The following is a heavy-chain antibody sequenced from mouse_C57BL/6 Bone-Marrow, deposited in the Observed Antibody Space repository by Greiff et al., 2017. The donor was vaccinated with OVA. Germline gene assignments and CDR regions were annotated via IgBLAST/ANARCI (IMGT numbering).Heavy chain of an antibody. V-gene: IGHV1-59*01. CDR3: ARGSIFLDV. J-gene: IGHJ1*03. CDR2: IDPSDSYT. Sequence: QVHVKQPGAELVRPGTSVKLSCKASGYTFTSYWMHWVKQRPGQGLEWIGVIDPSDSYTNYNQKFKGKATLTVDTSSSTAYMQLSSLTSEDSAVYYCARGSIFLDVWGTGTTVTVSS. CDR1: GYTFTSYW.